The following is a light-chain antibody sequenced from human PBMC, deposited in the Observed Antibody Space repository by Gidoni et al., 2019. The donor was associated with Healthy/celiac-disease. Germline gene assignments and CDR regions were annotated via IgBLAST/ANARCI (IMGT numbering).Light chain of an antibody. CDR3: QQYNSYSRS. J-gene: IGKJ2*04. CDR1: QRISSW. CDR2: KAS. Sequence: DIQITQSPSTLSASVGDRVTITCRASQRISSWLAWYQQKPGKAPKLLIYKASSLESGVPSRFSGSGSGTEFTLTISSLQTDDFATYYCQQYNSYSRSFGQGTKLEIK. V-gene: IGKV1-5*03.